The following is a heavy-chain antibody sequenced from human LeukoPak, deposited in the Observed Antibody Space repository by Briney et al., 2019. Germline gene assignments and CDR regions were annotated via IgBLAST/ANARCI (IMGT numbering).Heavy chain of an antibody. CDR3: ARSSSWYPYGMDV. CDR1: GFTFSSYE. Sequence: GGSLRLSCAASGFTFSSYEMNWVRQAPGKGLEWVSYISSSGSTIYYADSAKGRFTISRDNAKNSLYLQMNSLRAEDTAVYYCARSSSWYPYGMDVWGQGTTVTVSS. V-gene: IGHV3-48*03. J-gene: IGHJ6*02. D-gene: IGHD6-13*01. CDR2: ISSSGSTI.